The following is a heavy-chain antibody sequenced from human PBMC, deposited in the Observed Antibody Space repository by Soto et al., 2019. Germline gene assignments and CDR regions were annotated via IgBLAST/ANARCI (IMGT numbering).Heavy chain of an antibody. CDR1: GYTFTSYA. Sequence: QVQLVQSGAEVKKPGASVKVSCKASGYTFTSYAMHWVRQAPGQRLEWMGWINAGNGNTKYSQKFQGRVTITRDTSARTAYMELSSLRSEDTAVYYCARDRGLLWFGELVRWFDPWGQGTLVTVSS. CDR2: INAGNGNT. V-gene: IGHV1-3*01. J-gene: IGHJ5*02. D-gene: IGHD3-10*01. CDR3: ARDRGLLWFGELVRWFDP.